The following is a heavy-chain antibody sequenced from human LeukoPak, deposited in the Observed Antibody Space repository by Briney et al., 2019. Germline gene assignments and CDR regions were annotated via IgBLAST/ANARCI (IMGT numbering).Heavy chain of an antibody. CDR1: GFTFSSYD. D-gene: IGHD2-21*02. CDR3: ARAPQRYCGGDWGGCVDDAFDI. V-gene: IGHV3-13*01. Sequence: GGSLRLSCAASGFTFSSYDMHWVRQATGKGLEWVSAIGTAGDTYYPGSVKGRFTISRENAKNSLYLQMNSLRAGDTAVYYCARAPQRYCGGDWGGCVDDAFDIWGQGTMVTVSS. J-gene: IGHJ3*02. CDR2: IGTAGDT.